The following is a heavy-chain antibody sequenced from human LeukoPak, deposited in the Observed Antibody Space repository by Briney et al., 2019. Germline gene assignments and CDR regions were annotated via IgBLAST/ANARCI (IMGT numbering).Heavy chain of an antibody. V-gene: IGHV3-30*02. CDR3: AVLRVV. D-gene: IGHD3-3*01. J-gene: IGHJ4*02. CDR1: GFTFSSYG. CDR2: IRYDGSNK. Sequence: GGSLRLSCAASGFTFSSYGMHWVRQAPGKGLEWVAFIRYDGSNKYYADSVKGRFTISRDNSKNTLYLHVNSLRPEDTAVYYCAVLRVVWGQGTLVTVSS.